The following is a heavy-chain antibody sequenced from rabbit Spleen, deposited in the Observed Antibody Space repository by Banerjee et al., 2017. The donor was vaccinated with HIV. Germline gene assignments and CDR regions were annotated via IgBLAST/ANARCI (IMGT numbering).Heavy chain of an antibody. CDR3: VRDQAGDADYGPYYLNL. CDR1: GFDFSNYG. V-gene: IGHV1S47*01. J-gene: IGHJ4*01. CDR2: IEPIFGNT. Sequence: QEQLVESGGGLVQPGGSLKLSCTASGFDFSNYGVTWVRQAPGKGLEWIGYIEPIFGNTYYASWVNGRFTISSHNAQNTLYLQLSSLTAADTATYFCVRDQAGDADYGPYYLNLLGQGTLVTVS. D-gene: IGHD2-1*01.